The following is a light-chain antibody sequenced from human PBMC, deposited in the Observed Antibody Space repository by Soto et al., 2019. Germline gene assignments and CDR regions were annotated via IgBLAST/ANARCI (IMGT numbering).Light chain of an antibody. Sequence: DIHLTQSPSTLSTSVGARVTITCRASQSVSYWLAWYQQKPGKAPNLLIYAASSLQSGVPSRFSGSGSGTDFTLTISSLQPEDFATYYCQQSYSTPKTFGQGTKLEIK. CDR3: QQSYSTPKT. V-gene: IGKV1-39*01. CDR2: AAS. CDR1: QSVSYW. J-gene: IGKJ2*01.